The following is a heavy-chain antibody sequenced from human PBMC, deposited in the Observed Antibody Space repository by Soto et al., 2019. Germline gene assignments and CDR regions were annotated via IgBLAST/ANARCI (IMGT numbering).Heavy chain of an antibody. D-gene: IGHD3-10*02. CDR2: IRSKTYGGTT. Sequence: PGGSLRLSCTTSGFSFGDHAMSWVRQAPGKGLGWVGFIRSKTYGGTTEYAASVKGRFTISRDDSNRIAYLHMNSLITEDTAVYYCARDHMFAFDSWGQGTLVTVSS. CDR1: GFSFGDHA. CDR3: ARDHMFAFDS. V-gene: IGHV3-49*04. J-gene: IGHJ4*02.